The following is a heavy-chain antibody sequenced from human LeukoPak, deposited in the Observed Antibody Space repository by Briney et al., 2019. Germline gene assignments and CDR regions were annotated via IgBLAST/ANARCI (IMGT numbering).Heavy chain of an antibody. V-gene: IGHV4-4*08. J-gene: IGHJ4*02. CDR1: GGSISNYY. CDR2: IYSSGST. D-gene: IGHD3-22*01. CDR3: AREYYYDSSGTPAPFDY. Sequence: SETLSLTCTVSGGSISNYYWSWIRQPPGKGLEWIGYIYSSGSTNYNPSLKSRVTISVDTSKIQFSLKLSSVTAADTAVYYCAREYYYDSSGTPAPFDYWGQGTLVTVSS.